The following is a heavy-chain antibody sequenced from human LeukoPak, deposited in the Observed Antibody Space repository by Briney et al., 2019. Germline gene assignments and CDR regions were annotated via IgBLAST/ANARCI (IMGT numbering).Heavy chain of an antibody. CDR1: GFPFSSYW. CDR3: AKSYSTSWYPDY. CDR2: ITDSGGST. Sequence: PGGSLRLSCVASGFPFSSYWMTWVRQAPGKGLEWVSAITDSGGSTYYADSVKGRFTISRDNSKNTLYLQMNSLRAEDTAIYYCAKSYSTSWYPDYWGQGTLVTVSS. J-gene: IGHJ4*02. D-gene: IGHD6-13*01. V-gene: IGHV3-23*01.